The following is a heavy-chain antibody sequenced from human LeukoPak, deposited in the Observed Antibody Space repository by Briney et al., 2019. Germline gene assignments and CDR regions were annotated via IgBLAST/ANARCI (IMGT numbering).Heavy chain of an antibody. CDR2: IRYTGST. J-gene: IGHJ4*02. CDR3: ARTFLRSGYSSGWYYY. CDR1: GGSISSYY. V-gene: IGHV4-59*01. D-gene: IGHD6-19*01. Sequence: SETLSLTCTVSGGSISSYYWSWIRQPPRKGLEWIGYIRYTGSTNYNPSLKSRVTISVDTSKNQFSLKLSSVTAADTAVYYCARTFLRSGYSSGWYYYWGQGTLVTVSS.